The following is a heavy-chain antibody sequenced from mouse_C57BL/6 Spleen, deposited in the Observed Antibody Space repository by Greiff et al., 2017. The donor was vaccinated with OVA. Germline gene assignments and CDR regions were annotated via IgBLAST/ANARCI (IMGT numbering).Heavy chain of an antibody. CDR2: ISSGSSTI. D-gene: IGHD2-5*01. V-gene: IGHV5-17*01. CDR1: GFTFSDYG. CDR3: ARAYYSNYYFDY. Sequence: EVKVEESGGGLVKPGGSLKLSCAASGFTFSDYGMHWVRQAPEKGLEWVAYISSGSSTIYYADKVKGRFTISRDNAKNTLFLQMTSLRSEDTAMYYCARAYYSNYYFDYWGQGTTLTVSS. J-gene: IGHJ2*01.